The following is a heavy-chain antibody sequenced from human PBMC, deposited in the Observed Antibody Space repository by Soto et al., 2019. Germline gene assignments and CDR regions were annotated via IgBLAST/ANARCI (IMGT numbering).Heavy chain of an antibody. J-gene: IGHJ4*02. V-gene: IGHV4-34*01. CDR2: INHSGST. CDR3: ARAGPRPYYFDY. CDR1: GGSFSGYY. D-gene: IGHD3-10*01. Sequence: SETLSLTCAVYGGSFSGYYWSWIRQPPGKGLEWIGEINHSGSTNYNPSLKSRVTISVDTSKNQFSLKLSSVTAADTAVYYCARAGPRPYYFDYWGQGTLVTVSS.